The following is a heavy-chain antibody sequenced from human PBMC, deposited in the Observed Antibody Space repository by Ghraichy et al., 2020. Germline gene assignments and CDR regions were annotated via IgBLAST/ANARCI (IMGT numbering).Heavy chain of an antibody. D-gene: IGHD4-17*01. CDR2: IYPTGMS. Sequence: SQTLSLTCSVSGGSISNSGNYWSWVRQHPGKGLEWIDYIYPTGMSYYNASLQSRAVISVDTSKNQFSLKLRSVTAADTAVYYCARAVTFSDWGQGILVTVSS. CDR3: ARAVTFSD. CDR1: GGSISNSGNY. J-gene: IGHJ4*02. V-gene: IGHV4-31*03.